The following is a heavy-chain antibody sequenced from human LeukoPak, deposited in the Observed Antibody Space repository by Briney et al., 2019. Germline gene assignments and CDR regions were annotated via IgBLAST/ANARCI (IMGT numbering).Heavy chain of an antibody. CDR3: AKVNWGYYYGMDV. CDR2: ISASGGST. V-gene: IGHV3-23*01. D-gene: IGHD7-27*01. CDR1: GFTFSSSA. Sequence: QPGGSLRLSCAASGFTFSSSAMSWVRQVPGKGLEWVSGISASGGSTSYADSVRGRFTISRDNSKNTLYVQMNSLRAEDTAVYYCAKVNWGYYYGMDVWGQRTTVTVSS. J-gene: IGHJ6*02.